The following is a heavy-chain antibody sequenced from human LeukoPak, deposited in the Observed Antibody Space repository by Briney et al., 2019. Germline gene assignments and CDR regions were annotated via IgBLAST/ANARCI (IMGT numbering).Heavy chain of an antibody. Sequence: ASVKVSCKASGYTFTDYGMHWVRQAPGQRLEWMAWINAGNGNAKYSQKFQGRVTITRDISASTAYMELSSLRSEDTAVYYCARVPLHDRNDYYYPHWGQGTVVTVSS. CDR1: GYTFTDYG. J-gene: IGHJ1*01. D-gene: IGHD3-22*01. V-gene: IGHV1-3*01. CDR2: INAGNGNA. CDR3: ARVPLHDRNDYYYPH.